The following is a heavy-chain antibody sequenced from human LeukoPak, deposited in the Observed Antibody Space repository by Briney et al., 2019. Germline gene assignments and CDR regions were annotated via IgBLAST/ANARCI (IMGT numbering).Heavy chain of an antibody. Sequence: GASVKVSCKASGYTFTSYYMHWVRQAPGLGLEWMGIINPSGGSTSYAQKFQGRVTMTRDTSTSTVYMELSSLRSEDTAVYYCARDKDYYDSSGYYYIDYWGQGTLVTVSS. CDR1: GYTFTSYY. CDR2: INPSGGST. J-gene: IGHJ4*02. D-gene: IGHD3-22*01. V-gene: IGHV1-46*01. CDR3: ARDKDYYDSSGYYYIDY.